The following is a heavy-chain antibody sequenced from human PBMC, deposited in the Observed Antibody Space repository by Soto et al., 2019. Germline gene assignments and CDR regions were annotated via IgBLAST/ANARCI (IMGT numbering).Heavy chain of an antibody. D-gene: IGHD3-22*01. CDR3: ARESWYYDGGAFYGPEAFDI. CDR1: GGTFSTNG. Sequence: SVKVSCKASGGTFSTNGISWVRQAPGQGLEWMGGIIPISGKAVYAQNFKGRVITTADKSTSIAYLEVNSLRSEDTAVYYCARESWYYDGGAFYGPEAFDIWGQGTLVTVSS. J-gene: IGHJ3*02. CDR2: IIPISGKA. V-gene: IGHV1-69*06.